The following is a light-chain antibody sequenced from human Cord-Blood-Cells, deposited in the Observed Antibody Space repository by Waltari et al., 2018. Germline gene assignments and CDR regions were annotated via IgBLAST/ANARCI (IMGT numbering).Light chain of an antibody. CDR2: AAS. J-gene: IGKJ2*03. V-gene: IGKV1-39*01. CDR1: QSISSY. Sequence: DIQMTQSTSSLSASVGESVTITCRASQSISSYLNWYQQKPGKAPKLLIYAASSLQSGVPSRFSGSGSGTDFTLTISSLQPEDFATYYCQQSYSTPHSFGQGTKLEIK. CDR3: QQSYSTPHS.